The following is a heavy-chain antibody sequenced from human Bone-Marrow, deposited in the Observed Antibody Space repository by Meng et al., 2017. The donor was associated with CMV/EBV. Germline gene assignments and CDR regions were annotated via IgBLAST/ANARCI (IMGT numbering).Heavy chain of an antibody. J-gene: IGHJ6*02. D-gene: IGHD5-18*01. CDR1: GGSFSGYY. Sequence: GSLRLSCAVYGGSFSGYYWSWIRQPPGKGLEWIGEINHSGSTNYNPSLKSRVTISVDTSKNQFSLKLSSVTAADTAVYYCARVGGYSYGSYYYYYGMDVWGQGTTVTVSS. CDR3: ARVGGYSYGSYYYYYGMDV. V-gene: IGHV4-34*01. CDR2: INHSGST.